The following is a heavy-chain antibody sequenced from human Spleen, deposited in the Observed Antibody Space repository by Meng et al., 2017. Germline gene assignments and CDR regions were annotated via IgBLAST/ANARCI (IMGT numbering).Heavy chain of an antibody. CDR1: GGSFRCYY. CDR3: ARARQTAMVVDY. J-gene: IGHJ4*02. V-gene: IGHV4-34*01. CDR2: INHSGST. D-gene: IGHD5-18*01. Sequence: QVQFRQWGGGLLKTSETLSLTCAVYGGSFRCYYWSRIRQPPGKGLEWIGEINHSGSTNYNPSLKSRVTISVDTSKNQFSLKLSSVTAADTAVYYCARARQTAMVVDYWGQGTLVTVSS.